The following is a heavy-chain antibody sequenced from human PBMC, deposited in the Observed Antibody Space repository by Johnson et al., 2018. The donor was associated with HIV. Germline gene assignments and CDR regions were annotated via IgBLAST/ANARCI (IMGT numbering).Heavy chain of an antibody. V-gene: IGHV3-30*04. J-gene: IGHJ3*02. D-gene: IGHD6-6*01. CDR3: ARVEQLGAFDI. Sequence: QVQLVESGGGVVQPGRSLRLSCAASGFTFSSYALHWVRQAPGKGLEWVTVISYDGSNKYYADSVNGRFTISRDNSKNTLYLQMNSLRVEDTAVYYCARVEQLGAFDIWGQGTMVTVSS. CDR2: ISYDGSNK. CDR1: GFTFSSYA.